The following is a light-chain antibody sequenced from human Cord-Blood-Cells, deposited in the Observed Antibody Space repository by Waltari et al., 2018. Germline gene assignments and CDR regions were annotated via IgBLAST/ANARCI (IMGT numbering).Light chain of an antibody. V-gene: IGKV3-15*01. CDR3: QQYNNWPRMYT. J-gene: IGKJ2*01. Sequence: EIVMTQSPATRSVSPGERATLSCRASQSVSSNLAWYQQKPGQAPRLLIYGASTRATGIPARFSGSGSGTESTLTISSLQSEDFAVYYCQQYNNWPRMYTFGQGTKLEIK. CDR2: GAS. CDR1: QSVSSN.